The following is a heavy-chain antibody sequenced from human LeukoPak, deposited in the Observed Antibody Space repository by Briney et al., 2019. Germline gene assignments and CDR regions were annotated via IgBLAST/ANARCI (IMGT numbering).Heavy chain of an antibody. J-gene: IGHJ4*02. CDR2: ISSSGSTI. V-gene: IGHV3-48*03. CDR3: ARDRYYGSRIYDY. CDR1: GFSFSSYE. D-gene: IGHD3-10*01. Sequence: GGSLRLSCAASGFSFSSYEMNWVRQAPGKGLEWVSYISSSGSTIYYADSVRGRFTISRDNAKNSLYLQVNSLRAEDTAVYYCARDRYYGSRIYDYWGQGTLVTVSS.